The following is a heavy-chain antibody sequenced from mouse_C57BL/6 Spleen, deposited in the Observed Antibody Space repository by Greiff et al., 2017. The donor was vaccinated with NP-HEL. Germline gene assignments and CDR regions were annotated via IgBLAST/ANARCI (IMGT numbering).Heavy chain of an antibody. CDR3: ERGVYDGYRWYFDV. CDR2: INPNYGTT. CDR1: GYSFTDYN. D-gene: IGHD2-3*01. V-gene: IGHV1-39*01. Sequence: VQLKESGPELVKPGASVKISCKASGYSFTDYNMNWVKQSNGKSLEWIGVINPNYGTTSYNQKFKGKATLTVDQSSSTAYMQLNSLTSEDSAVCYCERGVYDGYRWYFDVWGTGTTVTVSS. J-gene: IGHJ1*03.